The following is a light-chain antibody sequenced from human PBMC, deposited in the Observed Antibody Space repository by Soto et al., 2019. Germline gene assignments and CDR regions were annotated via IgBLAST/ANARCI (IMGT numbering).Light chain of an antibody. V-gene: IGLV2-14*01. J-gene: IGLJ2*01. CDR3: TSYADSSPVV. Sequence: QPASVSGSPRQSIAISCTGTSSDVGGYNYVSWYQQHPGKAPKLVIYAVTNRPSGVSDRFSGSKSGNTASLTISGLQAEDEADYYCTSYADSSPVVFGGGTQLTVL. CDR2: AVT. CDR1: SSDVGGYNY.